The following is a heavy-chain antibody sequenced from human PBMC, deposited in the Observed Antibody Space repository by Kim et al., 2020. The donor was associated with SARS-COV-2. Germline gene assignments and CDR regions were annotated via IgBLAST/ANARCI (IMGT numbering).Heavy chain of an antibody. CDR3: VRAGKPWGMDV. J-gene: IGHJ6*02. V-gene: IGHV3-7*01. Sequence: NSYGNSVEDGFTISRETVRATMYLQMNSLRVEDTAIYYCVRAGKPWGMDVWGQGTTVTVSS. D-gene: IGHD7-27*01. CDR2: N.